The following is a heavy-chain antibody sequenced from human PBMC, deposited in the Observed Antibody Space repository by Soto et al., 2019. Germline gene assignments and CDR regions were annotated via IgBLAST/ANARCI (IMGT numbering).Heavy chain of an antibody. CDR3: ASSIIAAAGAWSLWVYYFYY. D-gene: IGHD6-13*01. V-gene: IGHV3-23*01. CDR1: GFTFSSYA. J-gene: IGHJ4*02. Sequence: EVQLLESGGGLVQPGGSLRLSCAASGFTFSSYAMSWVRQAPGKGLEWVSAISGSGGSTYYADSVKGRFTISRDNSKNTLYLQMNSLRAEDTAVYYCASSIIAAAGAWSLWVYYFYYWGQGSLVTVSS. CDR2: ISGSGGST.